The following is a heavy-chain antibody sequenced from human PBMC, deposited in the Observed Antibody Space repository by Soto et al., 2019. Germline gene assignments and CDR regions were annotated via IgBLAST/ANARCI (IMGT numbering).Heavy chain of an antibody. Sequence: SVKVSCKASGGTFSSYTISWVRQAPGQGLEWMGRIIPILGIANYAQKLQGRVTMTTDTSTSTAYMELRSLRSDDTAVYYCATRPIDYYDSSGYYYYDYWGQGTLVTVSS. CDR3: ATRPIDYYDSSGYYYYDY. J-gene: IGHJ4*02. D-gene: IGHD3-22*01. CDR2: IIPILGIA. CDR1: GGTFSSYT. V-gene: IGHV1-69*02.